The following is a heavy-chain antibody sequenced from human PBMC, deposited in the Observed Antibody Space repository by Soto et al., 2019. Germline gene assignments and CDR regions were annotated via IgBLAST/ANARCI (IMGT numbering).Heavy chain of an antibody. CDR1: GGSISSGGYY. Sequence: QVQLQESGPGLVKPSQTLSLTCTVSGGSISSGGYYWSWIRQHPGKGLEWIGYIYYSGSTYYNQSLKKRHNIAVDTSKNQFAPKMSYVTAADTAVYYCARLSSGWYFFDYWGQGTLVTVSS. CDR3: ARLSSGWYFFDY. D-gene: IGHD6-19*01. V-gene: IGHV4-31*03. CDR2: IYYSGST. J-gene: IGHJ4*02.